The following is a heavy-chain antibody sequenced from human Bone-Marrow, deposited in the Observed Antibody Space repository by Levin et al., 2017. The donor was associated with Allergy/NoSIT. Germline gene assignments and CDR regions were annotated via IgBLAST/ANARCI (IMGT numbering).Heavy chain of an antibody. CDR1: GFTFSNYW. V-gene: IGHV3-74*01. D-gene: IGHD6-6*01. CDR2: ISTDGSST. J-gene: IGHJ4*02. CDR3: AREYSSSSGRTFDY. Sequence: ETLSLTCAASGFTFSNYWMHWVRQVPGKGLMWVSRISTDGSSTTYGDSVKGRFTLSRDNAENKLYLQLNNLRVEDTAVYYCAREYSSSSGRTFDYWGQGTLVTVSS.